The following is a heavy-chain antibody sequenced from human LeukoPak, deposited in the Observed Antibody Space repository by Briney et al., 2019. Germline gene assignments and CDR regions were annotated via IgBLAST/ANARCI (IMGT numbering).Heavy chain of an antibody. CDR2: IIPILGIA. CDR3: ARISRVGGYFDY. CDR1: GGTFSSYA. Sequence: SVKVSCKASGGTFSSYAISWVRQAPGQGLEWMGRIIPILGIANYAQKFQGRVTITADKSTSTAYMELSSLRSEDTAVYYCARISRVGGYFDYWGQGTLVTVSS. D-gene: IGHD2-2*01. V-gene: IGHV1-69*04. J-gene: IGHJ4*02.